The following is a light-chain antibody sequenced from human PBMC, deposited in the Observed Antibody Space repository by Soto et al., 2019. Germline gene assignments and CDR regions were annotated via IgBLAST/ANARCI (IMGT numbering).Light chain of an antibody. V-gene: IGKV3-20*01. CDR1: RTLIRSW. CDR3: QQYDRPPIT. CDR2: GAS. Sequence: EVVLTQSPGTPSLSLGERATLSRRASRTLIRSWLAWYQHKPGQAPTLLVSGASRMATGIPDRFSGGGSGTDFTLTISRLEPEDVALYYCQQYDRPPITFGQGTRLEIK. J-gene: IGKJ5*01.